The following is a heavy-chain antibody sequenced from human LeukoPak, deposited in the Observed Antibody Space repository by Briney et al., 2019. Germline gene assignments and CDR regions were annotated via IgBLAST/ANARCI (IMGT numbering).Heavy chain of an antibody. CDR1: GFTFSNAW. J-gene: IGHJ4*02. D-gene: IGHD5-18*01. CDR3: AKDRVIPSTRGYSYGTYFDY. CDR2: ISGSGGST. Sequence: PGGSLRLSCAASGFTFSNAWMSWVRQAPGKGLEWVSAISGSGGSTYYADSVKGRFTISRDNSKNTLYLQMNSLRAEDTAVYYCAKDRVIPSTRGYSYGTYFDYWGQGTLVTVSS. V-gene: IGHV3-23*01.